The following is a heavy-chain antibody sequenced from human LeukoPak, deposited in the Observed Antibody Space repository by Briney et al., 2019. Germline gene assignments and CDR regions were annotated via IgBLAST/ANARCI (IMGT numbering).Heavy chain of an antibody. Sequence: GGSLRLSCAASGFTFSSYAMIWVRQAPGKGLEWVSGMSGSGVSPYYADSVKGRFTMSRDNSKNTLYLQMNSLRAEDTAVYYCAKANSPYYYDSSGYSTFDYWGQGTLVTVSS. J-gene: IGHJ4*02. CDR2: MSGSGVSP. CDR1: GFTFSSYA. D-gene: IGHD3-22*01. V-gene: IGHV3-23*01. CDR3: AKANSPYYYDSSGYSTFDY.